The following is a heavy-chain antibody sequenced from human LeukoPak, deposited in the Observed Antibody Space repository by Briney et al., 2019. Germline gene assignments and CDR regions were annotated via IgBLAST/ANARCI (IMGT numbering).Heavy chain of an antibody. V-gene: IGHV3-23*01. CDR2: ISGSGGST. J-gene: IGHJ4*02. Sequence: GGSLRLSCAASGFTFSSYGMSWVRQAPGKGLEWVSAISGSGGSTYYADSVKGRFTISRDNSKNTLYLQMNSLRAEDTAVYYCAKENLKIVVVHLFDYWGQGTLVTVSS. CDR3: AKENLKIVVVHLFDY. D-gene: IGHD3-22*01. CDR1: GFTFSSYG.